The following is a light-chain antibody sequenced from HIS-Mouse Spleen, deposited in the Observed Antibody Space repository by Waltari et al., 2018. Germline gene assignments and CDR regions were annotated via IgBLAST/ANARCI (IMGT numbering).Light chain of an antibody. CDR1: SSDVGRYNL. J-gene: IGLJ3*02. V-gene: IGLV2-23*01. CDR2: EGS. Sequence: QSALTQPASVSGSPGQSITLSCTVTSSDVGRYNLVPWYQQPPGKAPKLMIYEGSKRPSGVSNRFSGSKSGNTASLTISGLQAEDEADYYCCSYAGSSTWVFGGGTKLTVL. CDR3: CSYAGSSTWV.